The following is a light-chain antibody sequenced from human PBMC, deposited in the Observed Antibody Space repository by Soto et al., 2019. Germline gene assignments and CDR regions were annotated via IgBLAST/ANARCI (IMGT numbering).Light chain of an antibody. Sequence: QSALTQPASVSGSPGQSITISCTGSSSDIGGYNYVSWYQQHPGKAPKVMIYDVNNRPSGVSNRFSGSKSGNTASLTISGLQSEDEADYYCSADTSSTTLVFGGGTKLTVL. CDR3: SADTSSTTLV. V-gene: IGLV2-14*01. CDR2: DVN. CDR1: SSDIGGYNY. J-gene: IGLJ2*01.